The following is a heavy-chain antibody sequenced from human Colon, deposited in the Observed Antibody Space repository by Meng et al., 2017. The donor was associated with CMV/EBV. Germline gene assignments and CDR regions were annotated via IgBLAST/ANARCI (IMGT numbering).Heavy chain of an antibody. V-gene: IGHV3-21*01. J-gene: IGHJ4*02. CDR2: IRSGSRDI. Sequence: GESLKISCTASGFTFSPYSMNWVRQAPGKGLEWVATIRSGSRDISYADSVKGRFTISRDDAKNSLYLEMNSLRAEDTAVYYCARDSWYCDTLTASSTPWFDYWGQGTLVTVSS. D-gene: IGHD3-9*01. CDR1: GFTFSPYS. CDR3: ARDSWYCDTLTASSTPWFDY.